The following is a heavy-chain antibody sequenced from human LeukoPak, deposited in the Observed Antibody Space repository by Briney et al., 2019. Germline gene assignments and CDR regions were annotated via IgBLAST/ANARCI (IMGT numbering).Heavy chain of an antibody. J-gene: IGHJ4*02. CDR1: GYSFTSYW. CDR2: IYPGDSDT. D-gene: IGHD3-10*01. V-gene: IGHV5-51*01. CDR3: ACSYYYGSGSYYNQFDY. Sequence: GESLNISCKGSGYSFTSYWIGWVRQMPGKSLEWMGIIYPGDSDTRYSPSFQGQVTISADKSISTAYLQWSSLKASDTAMYYCACSYYYGSGSYYNQFDYWGQGTLVTVSS.